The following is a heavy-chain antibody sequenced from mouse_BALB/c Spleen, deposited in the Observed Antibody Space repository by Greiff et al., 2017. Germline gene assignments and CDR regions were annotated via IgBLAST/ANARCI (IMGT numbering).Heavy chain of an antibody. V-gene: IGHV1-80*01. Sequence: VKLMESGAELVRPGSSVKISCKASGYAFSSYWMNWVKQRPGQGLEWIGQIYPGDGDTNYNGKFKGKATLTADKSSSTAYMQLSSLTSEDSAVYFCAYGSSLYAMDYWGQGTSVTVSS. CDR2: IYPGDGDT. CDR1: GYAFSSYW. D-gene: IGHD1-1*01. J-gene: IGHJ4*01. CDR3: AYGSSLYAMDY.